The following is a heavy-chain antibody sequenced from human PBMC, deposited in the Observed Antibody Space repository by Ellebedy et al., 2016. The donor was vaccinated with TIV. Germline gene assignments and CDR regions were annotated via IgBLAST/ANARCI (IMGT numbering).Heavy chain of an antibody. CDR3: ARVVVAAIGD. Sequence: AASVKVSCKASGYTFTIYFIHWVRQAPGQGLEWMGWINHYTGGTNYAQKFQGRVTMTRDTSISTAFMEMRRLRSDDTAVYYCARVVVAAIGDWGQGTLVTVSS. D-gene: IGHD5-12*01. V-gene: IGHV1-2*02. CDR2: INHYTGGT. J-gene: IGHJ4*02. CDR1: GYTFTIYF.